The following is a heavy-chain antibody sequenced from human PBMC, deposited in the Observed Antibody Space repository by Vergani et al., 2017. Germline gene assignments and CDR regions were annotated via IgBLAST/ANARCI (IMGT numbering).Heavy chain of an antibody. CDR1: GFALNRHA. CDR3: VRDRGLCAGGRCYTEAWDY. Sequence: QVQLVESGGGVVQPGTSLRLSCVVSGFALNRHAMYWVRQAPGKGLEWVVGISFDGTNVYYPDLVKGRFTISRDIAKNTLYLQVRSLRLEDTGVYHCVRDRGLCAGGRCYTEAWDYWGQGTLVTVSS. J-gene: IGHJ4*02. CDR2: ISFDGTNV. D-gene: IGHD2-2*02. V-gene: IGHV3-30-3*01.